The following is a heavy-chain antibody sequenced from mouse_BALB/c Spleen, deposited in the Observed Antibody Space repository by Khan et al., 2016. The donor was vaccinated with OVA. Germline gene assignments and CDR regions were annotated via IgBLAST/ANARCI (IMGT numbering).Heavy chain of an antibody. CDR1: GYTFTDYE. J-gene: IGHJ4*01. Sequence: VQLQESGAELVRPGASVTLSCKASGYTFTDYEMHWVKQTPVHGLEWIGAIDPETGGTAYNQKFKGKATLTADKSSSTVYMELRSLTSEDSAVFYCTRRRTVALHYYAMDYWGQGTSVTVSS. CDR3: TRRRTVALHYYAMDY. V-gene: IGHV1-15*01. CDR2: IDPETGGT. D-gene: IGHD1-1*01.